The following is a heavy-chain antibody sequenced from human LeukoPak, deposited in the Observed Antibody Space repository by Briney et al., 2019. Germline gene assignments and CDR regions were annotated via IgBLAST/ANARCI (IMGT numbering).Heavy chain of an antibody. CDR3: ATTSLGYCSSTSCFNTWFDP. CDR2: INPSGGST. Sequence: GASVKVSCKASGYTFTSYYMHWVRQAPGQGLEWMGIINPSGGSTSYAQKFQGRVTMTRDTSTSTVYMELSSLRSEDTAVYYCATTSLGYCSSTSCFNTWFDPWGQGTLVTVSS. J-gene: IGHJ5*02. D-gene: IGHD2-2*01. CDR1: GYTFTSYY. V-gene: IGHV1-46*01.